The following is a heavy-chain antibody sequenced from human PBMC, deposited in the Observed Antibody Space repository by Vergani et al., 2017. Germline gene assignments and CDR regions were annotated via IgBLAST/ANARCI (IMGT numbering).Heavy chain of an antibody. V-gene: IGHV3-30*18. D-gene: IGHD6-19*01. CDR1: GFTFSSYG. J-gene: IGHJ3*02. CDR2: ISYDGSNK. Sequence: VQLVESGGGVVQPGRSLRLSCAASGFTFSSYGMHWVRQAPGKGLEWVAVISYDGSNKYYADSVKGRFTISRDNSKNTLYLQMNSLRAEDTAVYYCAKVAGYDAFDIWGQGAMVTVSS. CDR3: AKVAGYDAFDI.